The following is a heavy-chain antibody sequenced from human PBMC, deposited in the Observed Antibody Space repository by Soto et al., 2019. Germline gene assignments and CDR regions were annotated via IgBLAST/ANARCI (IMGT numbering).Heavy chain of an antibody. D-gene: IGHD3-9*01. CDR3: ARTRVAISGGMDV. V-gene: IGHV3-33*01. Sequence: QEQLVESGGGVVQPGRSLRLSCAASGFTFTSYGMHWVRQAPGKGLAWVALIWYDDNNKNYADSVKGRFTISRDNTKNTLYLQMNSLRAEDTAVYYCARTRVAISGGMDVWGQGTTVTVSS. CDR2: IWYDDNNK. J-gene: IGHJ6*02. CDR1: GFTFTSYG.